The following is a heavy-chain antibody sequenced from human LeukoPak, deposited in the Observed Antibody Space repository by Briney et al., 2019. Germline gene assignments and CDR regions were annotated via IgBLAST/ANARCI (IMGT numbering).Heavy chain of an antibody. CDR3: ARVGFDSSSWYFSL. CDR2: IYTSGTT. V-gene: IGHV4-61*02. D-gene: IGHD6-13*01. Sequence: PSETLSLTCTVSGGAINSGSHYWSWIRQSAGKGLEWIGRIYTSGTTNSNPSLKSRVTISVDTSKNQFSLKLSSVTAADTAVYYCARVGFDSSSWYFSLWGQGTMVTVSS. J-gene: IGHJ3*01. CDR1: GGAINSGSHY.